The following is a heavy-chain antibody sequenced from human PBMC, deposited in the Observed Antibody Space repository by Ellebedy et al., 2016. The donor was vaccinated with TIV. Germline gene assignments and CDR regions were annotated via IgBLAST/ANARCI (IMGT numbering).Heavy chain of an antibody. V-gene: IGHV3-23*01. Sequence: GGSLRLSXAGSGFTFSHSAMAWVRQAPGKGLGWVALISAGGGHLHYPDSVKGRFTVSRDDSENTVYLHMDSLRAEDTALYYCAKVALGYSGWDWFDPWGQGAQVTVSS. CDR2: ISAGGGHL. D-gene: IGHD5-12*01. J-gene: IGHJ5*02. CDR3: AKVALGYSGWDWFDP. CDR1: GFTFSHSA.